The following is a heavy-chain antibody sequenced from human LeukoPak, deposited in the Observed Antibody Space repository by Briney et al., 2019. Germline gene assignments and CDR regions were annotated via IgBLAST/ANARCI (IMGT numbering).Heavy chain of an antibody. D-gene: IGHD5-18*01. Sequence: PSETLSLTCTVSGYSISSGYYWGWIRQPPGKGLEWIGSIYHSGSTYYNPSLKSRVTISVDTSKNQFSLKLSSVTVADTAVYYCARLRGYSYGWADYWGQGTLVTVSS. CDR3: ARLRGYSYGWADY. CDR1: GYSISSGYY. J-gene: IGHJ4*02. CDR2: IYHSGST. V-gene: IGHV4-38-2*02.